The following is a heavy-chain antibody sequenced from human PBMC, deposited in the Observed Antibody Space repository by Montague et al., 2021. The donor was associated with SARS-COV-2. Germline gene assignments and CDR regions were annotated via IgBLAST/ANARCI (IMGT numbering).Heavy chain of an antibody. CDR1: GFTFRSHW. D-gene: IGHD3-3*01. V-gene: IGHV3-74*01. J-gene: IGHJ6*02. Sequence: SLRLSCAASGFTFRSHWMHWVRRVPGKGLVWDSRIDNDGSSTNYVDSVKGRFTISRDNAKNTLDLQMNSLRVEDTAVYYCARGVGITIFGDLSLEGDYYYSMDVWGQGTAVTVSS. CDR2: IDNDGSST. CDR3: ARGVGITIFGDLSLEGDYYYSMDV.